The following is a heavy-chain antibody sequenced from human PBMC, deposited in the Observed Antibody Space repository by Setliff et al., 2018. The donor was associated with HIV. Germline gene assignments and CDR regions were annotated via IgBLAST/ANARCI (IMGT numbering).Heavy chain of an antibody. CDR3: ARVVKGYNWNYFDY. V-gene: IGHV4-34*01. J-gene: IGHJ4*02. D-gene: IGHD1-20*01. Sequence: PSETLSLTCAVYGGSFSGYYWTWIRQPPGKGLEWIGEITHSGSTNCNPSLETRVTISVDTSKNQFSLKLSSVTAADTAVYYCARVVKGYNWNYFDYWGQGTLVTVSS. CDR2: ITHSGST. CDR1: GGSFSGYY.